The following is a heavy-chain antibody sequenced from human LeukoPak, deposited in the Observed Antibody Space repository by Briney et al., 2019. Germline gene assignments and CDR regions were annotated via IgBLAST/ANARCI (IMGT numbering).Heavy chain of an antibody. CDR2: ISAYNGNT. V-gene: IGHV1-18*04. J-gene: IGHJ5*02. CDR1: GYTLTSYG. CDR3: ARGPEPGSGSYKNWFDP. D-gene: IGHD3-10*01. Sequence: ASVKVSCKASGYTLTSYGISWGRQAPGQGLEWMGWISAYNGNTNYAQKLQGRVTMTTDTSTSTAYMELRSLRSDDTAVYYCARGPEPGSGSYKNWFDPWGQGTLVTVSS.